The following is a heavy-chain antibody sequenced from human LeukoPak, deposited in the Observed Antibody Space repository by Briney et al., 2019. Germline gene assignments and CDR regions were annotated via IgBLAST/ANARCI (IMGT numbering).Heavy chain of an antibody. V-gene: IGHV3-21*01. CDR1: GFTFSSFS. D-gene: IGHD3-22*01. J-gene: IGHJ6*02. Sequence: GGSLRLSCAASGFTFSSFSMNWVRQAPGKGLEWVSSISSSSSYIYYADSVKGRFTISRDNAKNSLYLQMNSLRAEDTAVYYCARDWGYYDSSGYSVGMDVWGQGTTVTVSS. CDR2: ISSSSSYI. CDR3: ARDWGYYDSSGYSVGMDV.